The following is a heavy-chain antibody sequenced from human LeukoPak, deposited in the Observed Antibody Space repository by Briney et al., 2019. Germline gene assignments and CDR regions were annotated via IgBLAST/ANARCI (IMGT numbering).Heavy chain of an antibody. D-gene: IGHD3-9*01. CDR2: IYYSGST. J-gene: IGHJ6*02. Sequence: SGTLSPTCTVSGGSISSYYWSWIRQPPGKGLEWIGYIYYSGSTNYNPSLKSRVTISVDTSKNQFSLKLSSVTAADTAVYYCARLGGILTGYLYYYYGMDVWGQGTTVTVSS. V-gene: IGHV4-59*01. CDR3: ARLGGILTGYLYYYYGMDV. CDR1: GGSISSYY.